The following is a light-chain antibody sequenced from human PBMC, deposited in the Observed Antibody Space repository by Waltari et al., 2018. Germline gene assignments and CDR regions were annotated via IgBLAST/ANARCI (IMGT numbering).Light chain of an antibody. V-gene: IGLV3-25*03. J-gene: IGLJ2*01. CDR1: ALPKHY. CDR3: QSVDSTGSYVV. Sequence: YELTQTPSVSVSPGPTAKITCSGEALPKHYVYWYQKKPGQAPVLVILKDTERPAEVPERFSGSTSGTRVTLTISGAQAEDEADYYCQSVDSTGSYVVFGGGTKLTVL. CDR2: KDT.